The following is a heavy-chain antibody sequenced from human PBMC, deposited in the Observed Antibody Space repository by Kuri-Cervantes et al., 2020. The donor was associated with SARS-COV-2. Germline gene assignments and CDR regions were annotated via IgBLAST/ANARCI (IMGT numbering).Heavy chain of an antibody. CDR2: IYHSGST. V-gene: IGHV4-39*01. CDR1: GGSISSSSYY. CDR3: ARIFYGDYVWS. J-gene: IGHJ5*02. Sequence: SETLSLTCTVSGGSISSSSYYWGWIRQPPGKGLEWIGRIYHSGSTYYNPSLKSRVTISVDTSKNQFSLKLSSVTAADTAVYYCARIFYGDYVWSWGQGTLVTVSS. D-gene: IGHD4-17*01.